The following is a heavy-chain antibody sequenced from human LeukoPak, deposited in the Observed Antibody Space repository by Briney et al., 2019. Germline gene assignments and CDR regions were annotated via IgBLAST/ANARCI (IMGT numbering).Heavy chain of an antibody. CDR2: INHWGST. CDR3: ARRPDGFDI. J-gene: IGHJ3*02. Sequence: PSETLSLTCAVYGGSFSGYNWNWIRQPPGKGLEWIGEINHWGSTNYNPSLKSRVTISVDTSKNQFSLNLSSVSAADTAVYYCARRPDGFDIWGQGTMVTVSS. CDR1: GGSFSGYN. V-gene: IGHV4-34*01.